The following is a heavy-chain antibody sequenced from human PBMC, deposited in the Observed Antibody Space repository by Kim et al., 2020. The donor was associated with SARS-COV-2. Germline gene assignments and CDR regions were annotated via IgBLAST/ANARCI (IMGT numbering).Heavy chain of an antibody. J-gene: IGHJ6*03. Sequence: DSVKGRFTIARDNSKNTLYLQMNSLRAEETAVYYCAREDYYGSGSGTMDVWGKGTTVTVSS. V-gene: IGHV3-30*07. CDR3: AREDYYGSGSGTMDV. D-gene: IGHD3-10*01.